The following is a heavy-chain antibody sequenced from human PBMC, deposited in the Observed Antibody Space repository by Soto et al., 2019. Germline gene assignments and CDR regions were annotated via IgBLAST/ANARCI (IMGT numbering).Heavy chain of an antibody. CDR2: IKQDGSEK. V-gene: IGHV3-7*01. CDR3: ARDFVRITIFGVATDYGMDV. J-gene: IGHJ6*02. D-gene: IGHD3-3*01. Sequence: EVQLVESGGGLVQPGGSLRLSCAASGFTFSSYWMSWVRQAPGKGLEWVANIKQDGSEKNYVDSVKGRFTISRDNAKNSLHLQMNSLSAEDTAVYYCARDFVRITIFGVATDYGMDVWGQGTTVTVSS. CDR1: GFTFSSYW.